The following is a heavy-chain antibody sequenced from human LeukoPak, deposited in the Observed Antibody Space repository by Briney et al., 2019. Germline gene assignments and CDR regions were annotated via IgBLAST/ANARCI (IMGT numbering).Heavy chain of an antibody. J-gene: IGHJ4*02. D-gene: IGHD3-10*02. Sequence: GGSLRLSCVASGFSFNNYRMTWVRQAPGKGLEWVANIKQDGSEKQYVDSVKGRFAISRDSGRKSVYLQMNSLTTDDTAFYFCAKELDTMFFDYWGQGALVTVSS. CDR2: IKQDGSEK. CDR3: AKELDTMFFDY. CDR1: GFSFNNYR. V-gene: IGHV3-7*03.